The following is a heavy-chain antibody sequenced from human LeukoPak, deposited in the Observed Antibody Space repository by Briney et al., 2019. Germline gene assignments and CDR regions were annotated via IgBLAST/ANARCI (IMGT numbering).Heavy chain of an antibody. CDR2: ISSSSAYM. D-gene: IGHD2-2*01. V-gene: IGHV3-21*01. CDR1: GFTFSSYG. CDR3: ARRYCSSTTCDTFDV. J-gene: IGHJ3*01. Sequence: PGGSLRLSCAASGFTFSSYGMHWVRQAPGEGLEWVSSISSSSAYMYYSDSVKGRFTISRDNAKNSLYLQMDSLRADDTAVYYCARRYCSSTTCDTFDVWGRGTMVTVSS.